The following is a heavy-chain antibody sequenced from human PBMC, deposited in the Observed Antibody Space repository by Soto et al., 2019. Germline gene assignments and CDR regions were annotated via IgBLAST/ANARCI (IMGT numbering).Heavy chain of an antibody. D-gene: IGHD4-17*01. CDR2: ISYDGSNK. V-gene: IGHV3-30-3*01. J-gene: IGHJ3*02. Sequence: QVQLVESGGGVVQPGRSLRLSCAASGFTFSSYAMHWVRQAPGKGLEWVAVISYDGSNKYYADSVKGRFTISRDNSKNTLYLQMNSLRAEDTAVYYCARERYDSGDYGHDAFDIWGQGTMVPVSS. CDR3: ARERYDSGDYGHDAFDI. CDR1: GFTFSSYA.